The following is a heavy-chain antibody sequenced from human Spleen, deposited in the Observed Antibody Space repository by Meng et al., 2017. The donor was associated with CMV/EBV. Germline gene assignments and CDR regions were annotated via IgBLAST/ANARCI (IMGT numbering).Heavy chain of an antibody. CDR1: GSIRSGGYY. J-gene: IGHJ4*02. D-gene: IGHD5-18*01. V-gene: IGHV4-31*02. Sequence: GSIRSGGYYWSWIRQQPGKGLEWIGYIYHTGSPYYNPSLKSRLTKSVDTSKNQFSLKLSSVTAADTAVYYCARGHPRKFSYGLYFDYWGQGILVTVSS. CDR2: IYHTGSP. CDR3: ARGHPRKFSYGLYFDY.